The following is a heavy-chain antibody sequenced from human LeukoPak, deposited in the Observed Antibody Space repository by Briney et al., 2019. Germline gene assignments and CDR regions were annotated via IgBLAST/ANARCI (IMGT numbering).Heavy chain of an antibody. J-gene: IGHJ4*02. CDR1: GYTFTGYY. CDR2: INPNSGGT. Sequence: ASVKVSCKASGYTFTGYYMHWVRQAPGQGLEWMGWINPNSGGTNSAQKFQGRVTMTRDTSISTAYMELSRLTSDDTAVYYCARGEYTCGYDYWGQGTLVTVSS. V-gene: IGHV1-2*02. CDR3: ARGEYTCGYDY. D-gene: IGHD5-12*01.